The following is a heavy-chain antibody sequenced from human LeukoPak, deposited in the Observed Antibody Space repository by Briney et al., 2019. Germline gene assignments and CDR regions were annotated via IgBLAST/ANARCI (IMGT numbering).Heavy chain of an antibody. CDR1: GFTFRGYG. D-gene: IGHD6-25*01. J-gene: IGHJ4*02. Sequence: GGSLRLSCAASGFTFRGYGMHWVRQTPGKGLEWVSAIETDGSATTYADSVEGRFSISGDNAKNILYLQMNSLRVEDTAVHYCARGGGYRLDYWGQGTLVTVSS. CDR3: ARGGGYRLDY. V-gene: IGHV3-74*01. CDR2: IETDGSAT.